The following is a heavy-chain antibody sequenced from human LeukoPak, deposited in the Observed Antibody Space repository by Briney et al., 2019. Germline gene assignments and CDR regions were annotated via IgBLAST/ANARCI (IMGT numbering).Heavy chain of an antibody. V-gene: IGHV4-59*01. J-gene: IGHJ6*02. CDR1: GGSISSYY. D-gene: IGHD6-19*01. CDR2: IYYSGST. CDR3: ARDAGYSSGWYVEPYYYGMDV. Sequence: PSETLSRTCTVSGGSISSYYWSWIRQPPGKGLEWIGYIYYSGSTNYNPSLKSRVTISVDTSKNQFSLKLSSVTAADTAVYYCARDAGYSSGWYVEPYYYGMDVWGQGTTVTVSS.